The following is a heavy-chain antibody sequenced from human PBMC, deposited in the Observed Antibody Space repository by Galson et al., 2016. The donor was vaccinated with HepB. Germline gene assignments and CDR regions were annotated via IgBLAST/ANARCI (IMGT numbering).Heavy chain of an antibody. Sequence: SLRLSCAASGFTFSSYDMHWVRQAPGKGLEWMAVISYDRSNKYYAASVKGRFTISRDNSKNTLYLQMNSLRAEDTAVYYCAKWGGSGYDWARLDYWGQGTLVTVSS. CDR2: ISYDRSNK. V-gene: IGHV3-30*18. D-gene: IGHD5-12*01. CDR3: AKWGGSGYDWARLDY. J-gene: IGHJ4*02. CDR1: GFTFSSYD.